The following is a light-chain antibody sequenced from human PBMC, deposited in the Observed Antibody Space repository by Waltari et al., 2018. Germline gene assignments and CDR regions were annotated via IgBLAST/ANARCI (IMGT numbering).Light chain of an antibody. CDR3: CSYAGRYTSV. V-gene: IGLV2-11*01. CDR2: DVD. CDR1: SSDIGGYKY. Sequence: QSALTQPRSVSGSPGQSVTLSCTGTSSDIGGYKYVPWYQTHPGKTPKRGIYDVDKRPSGVPDRFSGSKAGNTASLTSSGLQTDDDADYYCCSYAGRYTSVFGRGTRVTVL. J-gene: IGLJ2*01.